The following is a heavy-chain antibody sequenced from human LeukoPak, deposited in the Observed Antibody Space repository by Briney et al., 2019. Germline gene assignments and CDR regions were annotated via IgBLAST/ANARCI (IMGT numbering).Heavy chain of an antibody. CDR3: ARISCSRSSCYGVYDY. D-gene: IGHD2-15*01. CDR1: GFTFSDYW. CDR2: IRQDGSEK. Sequence: PGGSLRLSCAASGFTFSDYWMTCVRQAPGKGLEWVANIRQDGSEKYHVDSVKGRFTISRDNAKNSVYLQMNSLRAEDTAVYYCARISCSRSSCYGVYDYWGQGSLVTVSS. V-gene: IGHV3-7*01. J-gene: IGHJ4*02.